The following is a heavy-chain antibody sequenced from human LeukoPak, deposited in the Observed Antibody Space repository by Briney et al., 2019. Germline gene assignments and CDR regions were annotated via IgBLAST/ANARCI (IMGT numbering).Heavy chain of an antibody. V-gene: IGHV3-74*01. J-gene: IGHJ4*02. D-gene: IGHD6-19*01. CDR2: INSDGSST. CDR3: ATGYSSGWYDFDY. CDR1: GFTFSSYW. Sequence: PGGSLRLSCAASGFTFSSYWMHWVRQAPGKGLVWVSRINSDGSSTNYADSVKGRFTISRDNAKNTLYLQMNSLRAEDTAVYYCATGYSSGWYDFDYWGQGTLVTVPS.